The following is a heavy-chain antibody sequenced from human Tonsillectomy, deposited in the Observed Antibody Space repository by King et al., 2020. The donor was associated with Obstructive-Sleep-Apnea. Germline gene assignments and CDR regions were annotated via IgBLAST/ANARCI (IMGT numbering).Heavy chain of an antibody. Sequence: QLQESGPGLVKPSETLSLTCTVSGGSISSSSYYWGWIRQPPGKGLEWIGSIYYSGSTYYNPFLKSRVTISVDTSKNQCSLKLSSVTAADTAVYYCAREGYSHGYGGFDPWGQGTLVTVSS. CDR1: GGSISSSSYY. CDR3: AREGYSHGYGGFDP. CDR2: IYYSGST. J-gene: IGHJ5*02. D-gene: IGHD5-18*01. V-gene: IGHV4-39*07.